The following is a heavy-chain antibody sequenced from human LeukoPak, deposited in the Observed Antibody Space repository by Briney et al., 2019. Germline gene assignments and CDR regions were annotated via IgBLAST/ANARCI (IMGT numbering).Heavy chain of an antibody. J-gene: IGHJ4*02. CDR2: ISASGLTA. V-gene: IGHV3-23*01. CDR3: TENT. CDR1: GFTFSSYG. Sequence: PGGSLRLSCAASGFTFSSYGMHWVRQAPGRGLEWVSAISASGLTAYYGDSVKGRFTISRDNAKNTLYLHMSSLRGEDTAIYYCTENTWGRGTRVTVSS.